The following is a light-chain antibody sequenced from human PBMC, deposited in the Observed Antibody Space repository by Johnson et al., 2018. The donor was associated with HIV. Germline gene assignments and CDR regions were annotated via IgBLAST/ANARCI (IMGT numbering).Light chain of an antibody. CDR3: ATWDSSMTDGGV. V-gene: IGLV1-51*02. CDR2: ENN. Sequence: QSVLTQPPSVSAAPGQKVTISCSGSSSNIGNNYVSWYQQFPGTAPKLLIYENNKRPSGIPDRFSGSKSGTSATLGITGLQTGDEAEYYCATWDSSMTDGGVFGTGTKVTVL. CDR1: SSNIGNNY. J-gene: IGLJ1*01.